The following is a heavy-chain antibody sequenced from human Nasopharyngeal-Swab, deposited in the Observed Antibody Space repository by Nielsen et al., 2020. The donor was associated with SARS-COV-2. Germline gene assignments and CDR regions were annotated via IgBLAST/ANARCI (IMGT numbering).Heavy chain of an antibody. CDR1: GYTFTNHV. D-gene: IGHD3-3*01. V-gene: IGHV1-3*01. Sequence: APVKVSCKASGYTFTNHVIHWVRQAPGQRLEWMGWINVGNDNRRYSLKFHDRITITRETSASTAYMELSSLIAEDTAVYYCARAKVSWSGEFDKWGQGNLVTVSS. J-gene: IGHJ4*02. CDR2: INVGNDNR. CDR3: ARAKVSWSGEFDK.